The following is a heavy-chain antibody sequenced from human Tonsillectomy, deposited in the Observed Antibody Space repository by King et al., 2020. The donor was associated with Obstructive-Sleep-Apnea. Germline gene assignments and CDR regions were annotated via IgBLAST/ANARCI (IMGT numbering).Heavy chain of an antibody. D-gene: IGHD2-15*01. CDR1: GFTFSDYY. J-gene: IGHJ4*02. Sequence: VQLVESGGGLVKPGGSLRLSCAASGFTFSDYYMSWIRQAPGKGLEWVTYISSSGSTIYYADSVKGRFTISRDNAKNSLYLQMNSLRAEDTAVYYCARDGGYCSGGSCYWEWKYDYWGQGTLVTVSS. CDR3: ARDGGYCSGGSCYWEWKYDY. V-gene: IGHV3-11*01. CDR2: ISSSGSTI.